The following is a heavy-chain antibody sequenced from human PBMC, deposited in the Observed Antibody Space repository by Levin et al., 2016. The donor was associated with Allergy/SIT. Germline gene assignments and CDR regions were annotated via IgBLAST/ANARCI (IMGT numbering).Heavy chain of an antibody. CDR3: ARDGGSYGPPLD. J-gene: IGHJ4*02. Sequence: VRQAPGKGLEWVAVIWYDGSNKYYADSVKGRFTISRDNSKNTLYLQMNSLRAEDTAVYYCARDGGSYGPPLDWGQGTLVTVSS. CDR2: IWYDGSNK. D-gene: IGHD1-26*01. V-gene: IGHV3-33*01.